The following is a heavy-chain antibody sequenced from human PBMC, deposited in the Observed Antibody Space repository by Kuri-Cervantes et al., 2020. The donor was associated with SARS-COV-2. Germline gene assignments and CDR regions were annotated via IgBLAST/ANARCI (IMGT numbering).Heavy chain of an antibody. V-gene: IGHV4-61*10. J-gene: IGHJ4*02. D-gene: IGHD2-2*01. CDR1: GDSMSSDSYY. Sequence: SETLSLTCTVSGDSMSSDSYYRSWIRQPAGKGLEWIGEINHSGSTNYNPSLKSRVTISVDTSKNQFSLKLSSVTAADTAVYYCARAAPDIVVVPAAKYFDYWGQGTLVTVSS. CDR3: ARAAPDIVVVPAAKYFDY. CDR2: INHSGST.